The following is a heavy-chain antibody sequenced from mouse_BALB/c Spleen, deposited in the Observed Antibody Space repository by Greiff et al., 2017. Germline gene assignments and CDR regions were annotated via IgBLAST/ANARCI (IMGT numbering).Heavy chain of an antibody. CDR3: ATSYGYYFDD. CDR1: GFTFSSYA. J-gene: IGHJ2*01. Sequence: EVQLVESGGGLVKPGGSLKLSCAASGFTFSSYAMSWVRQTPEKRLEWVASISSGGSTYYPDSVKGRFTISRDNARNILYLQMSSLRSEDTAMYYCATSYGYYFDDWGQGTTLTVSS. D-gene: IGHD1-1*01. V-gene: IGHV5-6-5*01. CDR2: ISSGGST.